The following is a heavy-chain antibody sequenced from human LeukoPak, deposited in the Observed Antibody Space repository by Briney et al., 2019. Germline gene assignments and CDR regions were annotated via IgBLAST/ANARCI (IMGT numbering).Heavy chain of an antibody. CDR3: ARARISSSWYSYYFDY. V-gene: IGHV1-18*01. Sequence: ASVKISCKASGYTFTSSGISWVRQAPGQGLEWMGWISAYNGNTNYAQKLQGRVTMTTDTSTSTAYMELRSLRSDDTAVYYCARARISSSWYSYYFDYWGQGTLVTVSS. J-gene: IGHJ4*02. D-gene: IGHD6-13*01. CDR1: GYTFTSSG. CDR2: ISAYNGNT.